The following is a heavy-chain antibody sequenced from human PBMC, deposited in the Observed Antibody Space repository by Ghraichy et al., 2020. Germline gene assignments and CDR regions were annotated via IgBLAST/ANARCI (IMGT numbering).Heavy chain of an antibody. CDR3: ARYGSGSYYYYGMDV. CDR2: IYYSGST. V-gene: IGHV4-59*01. D-gene: IGHD3-10*01. Sequence: SETLSLTCTVSGGSISSYYWSWIRQPPGKGLEWIGYIYYSGSTNYNPSLKSRVTISVDTSKNQFSLKLSSVTAADTAVYYCARYGSGSYYYYGMDVWGQGTTVTVSS. CDR1: GGSISSYY. J-gene: IGHJ6*02.